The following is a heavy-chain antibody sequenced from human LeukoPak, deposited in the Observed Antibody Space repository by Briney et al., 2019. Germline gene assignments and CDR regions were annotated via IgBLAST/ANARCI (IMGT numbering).Heavy chain of an antibody. Sequence: PGGSLRLSCAASGFTVSSTYMSWVRQAPGKGLEWVSVIYSGGNTYSADSVKGRFTFSRDNPKNTLYLQMNSLRAEDTAVYYCARSEGYYYFDYWGQGTLDTVSS. V-gene: IGHV3-66*01. D-gene: IGHD1-26*01. J-gene: IGHJ4*02. CDR2: IYSGGNT. CDR3: ARSEGYYYFDY. CDR1: GFTVSSTY.